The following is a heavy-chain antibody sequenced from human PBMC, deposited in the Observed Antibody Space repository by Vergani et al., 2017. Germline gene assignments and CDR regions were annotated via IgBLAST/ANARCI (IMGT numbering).Heavy chain of an antibody. V-gene: IGHV4-39*01. CDR1: GGSISSSSYY. Sequence: QLQLQESGPGLVKPSETLSLTCTVSGGSISSSSYYWGWIRQPPGKGLEWIGSIYYSGSTYYNPSPKSRVTISVDTSKNQFSLKLSSVTAADTAVYYCARSSCSGGSCYGDAFDIWGQGTMVTVSS. J-gene: IGHJ3*02. CDR2: IYYSGST. CDR3: ARSSCSGGSCYGDAFDI. D-gene: IGHD2-15*01.